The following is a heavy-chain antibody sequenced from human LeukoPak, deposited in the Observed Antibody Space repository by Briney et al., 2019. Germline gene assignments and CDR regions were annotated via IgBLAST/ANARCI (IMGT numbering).Heavy chain of an antibody. CDR2: IDYSRST. CDR3: ARHEYSSSFFYY. D-gene: IGHD6-6*01. J-gene: IGHJ4*02. Sequence: PSETLSLTCTVSGGSISNSSYYWGWIRQPPGKGLEWIGSIDYSRSTYYNPSLKSRVTISVDTSKNRFSLKLSSVTASDTAVYYCARHEYSSSFFYYWGQGTLVTVSS. CDR1: GGSISNSSYY. V-gene: IGHV4-39*01.